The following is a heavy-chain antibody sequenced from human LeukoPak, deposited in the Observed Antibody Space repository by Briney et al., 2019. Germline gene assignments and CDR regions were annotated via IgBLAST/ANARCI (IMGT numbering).Heavy chain of an antibody. CDR1: GGSISSSNW. CDR3: ARADILTGYFDY. Sequence: SETLSLTCAVSGGSISSSNWWSWVRQPPGKGLEWIGEIYHTGSTNYNPSLKSRVTISVDKTKNQFSLKLSSVTAADTAVYYCARADILTGYFDYWGQGTLVTDSS. CDR2: IYHTGST. D-gene: IGHD3-9*01. V-gene: IGHV4-4*02. J-gene: IGHJ4*02.